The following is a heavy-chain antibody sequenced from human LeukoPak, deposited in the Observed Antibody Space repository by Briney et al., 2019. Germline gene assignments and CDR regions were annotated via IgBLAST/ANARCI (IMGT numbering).Heavy chain of an antibody. CDR2: ISYDGSNK. Sequence: GGSLRLSCAASGFTFSSYELYWVRQAPGKGLEWVAVISYDGSNKYYADSVKGRFTISRDNSKNTLYLQMNSLRAEDTAVYYCARDIVLMVYAISPGYWGQGTLVTVSS. CDR1: GFTFSSYE. CDR3: ARDIVLMVYAISPGY. D-gene: IGHD2-8*01. J-gene: IGHJ4*02. V-gene: IGHV3-30*04.